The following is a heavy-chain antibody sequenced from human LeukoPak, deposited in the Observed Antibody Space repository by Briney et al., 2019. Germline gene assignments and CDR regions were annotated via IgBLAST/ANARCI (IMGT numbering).Heavy chain of an antibody. Sequence: SETLSLTCAVYGGSFSGYYWSWIRQPPGKRLEWIGEINHSGSTNYNPSLKSRVTISVDTSKNQFSLKLSSVTAADTAVYYCARGPYSSSWMDWGQGTLVTVSS. J-gene: IGHJ4*02. CDR1: GGSFSGYY. CDR3: ARGPYSSSWMD. CDR2: INHSGST. V-gene: IGHV4-34*01. D-gene: IGHD6-13*01.